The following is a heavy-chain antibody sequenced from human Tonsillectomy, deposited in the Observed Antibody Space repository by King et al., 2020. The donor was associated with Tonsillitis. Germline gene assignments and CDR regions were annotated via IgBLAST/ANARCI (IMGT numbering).Heavy chain of an antibody. CDR2: ISVYNGNT. D-gene: IGHD2-2*01. CDR1: GYTFSKNG. J-gene: IGHJ3*02. V-gene: IGHV1-18*01. CDR3: ARDGEPAAVIPTLSYACDI. Sequence: VQLVESGAEVKKPGASVKVSCKASGYTFSKNGISWVRQAPGQGLEWMGWISVYNGNTEYAEALQGRATMTTDTSTSTAYMELRSLRFDDTAMYYCARDGEPAAVIPTLSYACDIWGQGTMVTVSS.